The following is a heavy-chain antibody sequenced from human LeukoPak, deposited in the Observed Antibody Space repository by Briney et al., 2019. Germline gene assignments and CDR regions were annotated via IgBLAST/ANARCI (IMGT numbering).Heavy chain of an antibody. CDR3: TRGKWDIVVVSAGSNCFDT. D-gene: IGHD2-2*01. CDR2: INTEGTTT. V-gene: IGHV3-74*03. J-gene: IGHJ5*02. CDR1: GFTFNSHW. Sequence: GGSLRLSCAASGFTFNSHWMHWVRQGPGKGLGWVSGINTEGTTTTYADSVKGGFTISRDNAKNTLYLQMNSLRAEDTAVYYCTRGKWDIVVVSAGSNCFDTWGQGTLVTVSS.